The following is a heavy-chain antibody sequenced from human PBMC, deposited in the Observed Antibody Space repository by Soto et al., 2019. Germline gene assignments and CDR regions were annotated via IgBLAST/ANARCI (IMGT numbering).Heavy chain of an antibody. CDR3: ARDHPYDY. J-gene: IGHJ4*02. CDR2: IYHSGST. CDR1: GYSISSGYY. V-gene: IGHV4-38-2*02. Sequence: SETLSLTCTVSGYSISSGYYWGWIRQPPGKGLEWIGSIYHSGSTYYNPSIKSRVTISVDTSKNKFSLKLVSVTAADTAVYYCARDHPYDYWGQGTLVTVSS.